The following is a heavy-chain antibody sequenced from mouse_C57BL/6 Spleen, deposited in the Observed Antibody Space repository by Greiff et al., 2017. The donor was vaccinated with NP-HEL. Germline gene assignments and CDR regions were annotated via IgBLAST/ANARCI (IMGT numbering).Heavy chain of an antibody. CDR1: GYTFTSYW. V-gene: IGHV1-64*01. CDR2: IHPNSGST. D-gene: IGHD2-4*01. CDR3: AKIYYDHDYWYFDV. Sequence: QVQLQQSGAELVKPGASVKLSCKASGYTFTSYWMHWVKQRPGQGLEWIGMIHPNSGSTNYNEKFKSKATLTVDKSSSTAYMQLSSLTSEDSAVYYCAKIYYDHDYWYFDVWGTGTTVTVSS. J-gene: IGHJ1*03.